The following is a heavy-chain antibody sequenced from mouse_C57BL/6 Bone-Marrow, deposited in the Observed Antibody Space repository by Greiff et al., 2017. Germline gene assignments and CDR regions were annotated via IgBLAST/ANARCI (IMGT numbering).Heavy chain of an antibody. V-gene: IGHV1-78*01. CDR3: AREGIYYDYDMFDY. Sequence: QVQLQQSDAELVKPGASVKISCKVSGYTFTDHTIHWLKQRPEQGLEWIGYIYPRDGSTTYNEKFKGKATLTADKSASTAYMQLNSLTSQNSAVYFCAREGIYYDYDMFDYWGQGTTLTVSS. D-gene: IGHD2-4*01. J-gene: IGHJ2*01. CDR1: GYTFTDHT. CDR2: IYPRDGST.